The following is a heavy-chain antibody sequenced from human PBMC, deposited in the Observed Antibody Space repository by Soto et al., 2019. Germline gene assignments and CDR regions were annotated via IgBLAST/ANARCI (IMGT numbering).Heavy chain of an antibody. V-gene: IGHV1-18*01. CDR3: ARDEYYGSGSTYYYYYYGMDV. Sequence: ASVKVSCKASGYTFTSYGISWVRQAPGQGLEWMGWISAYNGNTNYAQKLQGRVTMTTDTSTGPDYMELRSLRSDDTAVYYCARDEYYGSGSTYYYYYYGMDVWGQGTTVTVSS. CDR2: ISAYNGNT. J-gene: IGHJ6*02. CDR1: GYTFTSYG. D-gene: IGHD3-10*01.